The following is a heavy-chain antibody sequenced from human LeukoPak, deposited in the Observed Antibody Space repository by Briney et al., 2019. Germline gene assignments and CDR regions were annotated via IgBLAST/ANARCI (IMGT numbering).Heavy chain of an antibody. CDR3: AKRSSGWYSDWFDP. CDR1: GFTFSSYG. Sequence: GGSLRLSCAASGFTFSSYGMSWVRQAPGKGLEWVSAISVSGGSTYYADSVKGRFTISRDNSKNTLYLQMNSLRAEGTAVYYCAKRSSGWYSDWFDPWGQGTLVTVSS. D-gene: IGHD6-19*01. V-gene: IGHV3-23*01. CDR2: ISVSGGST. J-gene: IGHJ5*02.